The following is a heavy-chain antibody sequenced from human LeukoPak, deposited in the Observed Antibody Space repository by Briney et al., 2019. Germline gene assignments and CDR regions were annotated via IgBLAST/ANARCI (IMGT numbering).Heavy chain of an antibody. J-gene: IGHJ6*03. D-gene: IGHD5-18*01. Sequence: SETLSLTCTVSGGSISSYYWSWIRQPPGKGLEGIGDIYYSWSTNYNPSLKSRGTISVDTSKNQFSLKLSSVTAADTAVYYCARDLGYSYPADYYYMDVWGKGTTVTVSS. CDR3: ARDLGYSYPADYYYMDV. V-gene: IGHV4-59*01. CDR1: GGSISSYY. CDR2: IYYSWST.